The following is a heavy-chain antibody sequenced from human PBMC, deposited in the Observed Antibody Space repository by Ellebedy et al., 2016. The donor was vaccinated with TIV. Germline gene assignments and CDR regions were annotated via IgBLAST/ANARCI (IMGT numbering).Heavy chain of an antibody. D-gene: IGHD2-21*01. J-gene: IGHJ4*02. CDR2: IYYSGST. V-gene: IGHV4-61*01. Sequence: SETLSLXXAVSGGSISSDNYYWSWIRQPPGKGLEWIGYIYYSGSTDYNPSLKSRVTISVDTSKNQFSLKLRSVTAADTAVYYCARGSPIGDYWGQGTLVTVSS. CDR3: ARGSPIGDY. CDR1: GGSISSDNYY.